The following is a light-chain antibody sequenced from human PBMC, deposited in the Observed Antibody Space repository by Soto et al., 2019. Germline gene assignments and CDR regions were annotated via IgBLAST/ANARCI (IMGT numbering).Light chain of an antibody. CDR3: QHYNNWPPWT. V-gene: IGKV3-15*01. J-gene: IGKJ1*01. Sequence: EIVMTQSPATLSVSPGERATLSYRASQSVSSNLAWYQQRPGQAPRLLIYAASTRATGIPARFSGSGSGTEFTLTISSLQSEDFAVFYCQHYNNWPPWTFGQGTKVDIK. CDR2: AAS. CDR1: QSVSSN.